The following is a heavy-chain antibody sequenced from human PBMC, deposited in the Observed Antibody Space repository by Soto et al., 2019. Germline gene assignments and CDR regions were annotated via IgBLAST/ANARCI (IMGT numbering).Heavy chain of an antibody. CDR2: IWYDGSNK. J-gene: IGHJ4*02. D-gene: IGHD1-26*01. CDR3: ARDSVLVGALEY. CDR1: GSTFSSYG. V-gene: IGHV3-33*01. Sequence: QVQLVESGGGVVQPGRSLRLSCAASGSTFSSYGMHWVRQAPGKGLEWVAVIWYDGSNKYYADSVKGRFTISRDNSKNTLYLQMNSLRAEDTAVYYCARDSVLVGALEYWGQGTLVTVSS.